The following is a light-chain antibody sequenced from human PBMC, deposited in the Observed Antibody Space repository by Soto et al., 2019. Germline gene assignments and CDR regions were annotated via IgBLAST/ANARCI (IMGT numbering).Light chain of an antibody. Sequence: QSVLTQPASVSGSPGQSITISCTGTSSDVGGDYNYVSWYQQHPGKAPKLMIYDVTKRPSGVSNRFSGSKSGNTASLTISGLQAEDEADYFCSSYTSSSIFVVFGGGTKVTVL. CDR3: SSYTSSSIFVV. CDR2: DVT. V-gene: IGLV2-14*01. J-gene: IGLJ2*01. CDR1: SSDVGGDYNY.